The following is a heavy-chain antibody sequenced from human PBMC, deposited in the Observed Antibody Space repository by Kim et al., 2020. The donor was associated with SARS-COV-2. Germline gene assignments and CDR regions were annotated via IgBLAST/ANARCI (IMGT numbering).Heavy chain of an antibody. Sequence: PRYAQNFQGRVTTTCDTSTSTVYMEVSSLRSEDTAAYYCARAWDQNFDYWGQGTPVTVSS. J-gene: IGHJ4*02. CDR3: ARAWDQNFDY. V-gene: IGHV1-46*01. D-gene: IGHD1-26*01. CDR2: P.